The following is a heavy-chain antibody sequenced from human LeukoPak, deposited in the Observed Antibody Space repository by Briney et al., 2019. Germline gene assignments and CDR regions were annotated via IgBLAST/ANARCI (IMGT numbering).Heavy chain of an antibody. D-gene: IGHD3-10*01. Sequence: SETLSLTCTVSGGSISSYYWSWIRQPPGKGLEWIGYIYYSGSTNYNPSLKSRVTISVDTSKNQFSLKLSSVTAADTAVYYCARPRHPQLGSRWYFDLWGRGTLVTVSS. CDR3: ARPRHPQLGSRWYFDL. CDR2: IYYSGST. CDR1: GGSISSYY. V-gene: IGHV4-59*08. J-gene: IGHJ2*01.